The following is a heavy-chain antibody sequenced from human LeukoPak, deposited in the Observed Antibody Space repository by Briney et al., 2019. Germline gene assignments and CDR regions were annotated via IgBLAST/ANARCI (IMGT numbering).Heavy chain of an antibody. CDR1: GGSISSYY. D-gene: IGHD3-22*01. CDR2: IYYSGST. V-gene: IGHV4-59*01. Sequence: PSETLSLTCTVSGGSISSYYWSWIRQPPGKGLEWIGYIYYSGSTNYNPSLKSRVTISVDTSKNQFSLKLSSVTAADTAVYYCATYYYDSSGYYYYYGMDVWGQGTTVAVSS. CDR3: ATYYYDSSGYYYYYGMDV. J-gene: IGHJ6*02.